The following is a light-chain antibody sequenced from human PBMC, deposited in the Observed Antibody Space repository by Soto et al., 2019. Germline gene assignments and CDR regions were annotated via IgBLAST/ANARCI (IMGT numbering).Light chain of an antibody. J-gene: IGKJ4*01. CDR2: TAS. CDR3: RQTYSGPLT. Sequence: DIQLTQSPSTLSASVGDRVTITCRASQTITNLLAWFQQKPGKAPKVLIYTASSLQSGVPSRFSGIGSGTDFTLSISSLQPEDFATYYCRQTYSGPLTFGGGTKVDIK. CDR1: QTITNL. V-gene: IGKV1-39*01.